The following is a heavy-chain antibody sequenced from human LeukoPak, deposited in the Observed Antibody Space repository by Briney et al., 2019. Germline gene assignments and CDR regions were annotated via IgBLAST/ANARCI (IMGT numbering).Heavy chain of an antibody. CDR3: ARSLWPEDY. Sequence: QPGGSLRLPCAASGFTFSDFYISWVRESPGKGLEWVASINQDGTGKYYVASVKGRFTISRDNAKKSVWLQMTSLRADDTAVYYCARSLWPEDYWGQGTLVTVSS. D-gene: IGHD3-16*01. V-gene: IGHV3-7*01. CDR1: GFTFSDFY. CDR2: INQDGTGK. J-gene: IGHJ4*02.